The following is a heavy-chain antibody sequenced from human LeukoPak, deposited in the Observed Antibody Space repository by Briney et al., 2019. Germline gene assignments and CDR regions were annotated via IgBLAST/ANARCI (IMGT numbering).Heavy chain of an antibody. CDR1: GFTFSSYS. D-gene: IGHD6-13*01. V-gene: IGHV3-21*01. CDR2: ISSSSSYI. J-gene: IGHJ4*02. CDR3: ARVHHSSSWGTDDC. Sequence: PGGSLRLSCAASGFTFSSYSMNWVRQAPGKGLEWVSSISSSSSYIYYADSVKGRFTISRDNAKNSLYLQMNSLRAEDTAVYYCARVHHSSSWGTDDCWGQGTLVTVSS.